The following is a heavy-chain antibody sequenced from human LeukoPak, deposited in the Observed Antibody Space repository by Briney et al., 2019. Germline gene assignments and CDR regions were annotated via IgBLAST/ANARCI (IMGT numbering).Heavy chain of an antibody. V-gene: IGHV1-24*01. CDR3: ATDETSRSRGYSYGYDY. CDR2: FDPEDGET. Sequence: ASVKVSCKVSGYTPTELSMHWVRRAPGKGLEWMGGFDPEDGETIYAQKFQGRVTMTEDTSTDTAYMELSSLRSEDTAVYYCATDETSRSRGYSYGYDYWGQGTLVTVPS. J-gene: IGHJ4*02. CDR1: GYTPTELS. D-gene: IGHD5-18*01.